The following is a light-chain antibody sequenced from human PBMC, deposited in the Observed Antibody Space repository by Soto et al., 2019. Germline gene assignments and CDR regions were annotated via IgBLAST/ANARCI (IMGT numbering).Light chain of an antibody. V-gene: IGKV1D-12*01. CDR3: QQANSLPLT. CDR1: QDINNW. J-gene: IGKJ4*01. CDR2: TTS. Sequence: DIQVTQSPSSVSASVGDRVTITCRASQDINNWLAWYQQKPGKAPKLLIYTTSNLQSGVPSRFNGSDSGTDVTLTISSMQPEDFATYYCQQANSLPLTFGGGTKVEIK.